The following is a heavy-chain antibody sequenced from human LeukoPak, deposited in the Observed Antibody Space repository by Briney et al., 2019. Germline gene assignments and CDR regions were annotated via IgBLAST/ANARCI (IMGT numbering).Heavy chain of an antibody. J-gene: IGHJ4*02. CDR3: ATYRQVLLPFES. V-gene: IGHV3-23*01. Sequence: AGGSLRLSCAASGFTFSSYDMSWVRQAPGKGLEWVSVISGSGGSTYYADSVRGRFTISRDNSKSTLSLQMNSLRAEDTAIYYCATYRQVLLPFESWGQGTLVTVSS. D-gene: IGHD2-8*02. CDR1: GFTFSSYD. CDR2: ISGSGGST.